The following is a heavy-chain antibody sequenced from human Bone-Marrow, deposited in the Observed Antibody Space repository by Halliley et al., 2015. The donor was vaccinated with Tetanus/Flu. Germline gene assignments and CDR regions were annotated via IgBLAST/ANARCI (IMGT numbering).Heavy chain of an antibody. D-gene: IGHD1-1*01. Sequence: VQLVQSGAEVKKPGESLKISCKGSGYSFSSYWIAWIRQMPGKGLEWMGIIYPVDSDTKYSPSFQGQVTISADKSISTAYLQWSSLKASDTAMYFCARHLGTSFDYWGQGTLVPVSS. V-gene: IGHV5-51*01. CDR1: GYSFSSYW. J-gene: IGHJ4*02. CDR2: IYPVDSDT. CDR3: ARHLGTSFDY.